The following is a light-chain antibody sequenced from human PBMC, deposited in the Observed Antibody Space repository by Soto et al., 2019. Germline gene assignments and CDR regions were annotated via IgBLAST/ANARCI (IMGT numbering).Light chain of an antibody. CDR2: EDT. CDR1: FSDVGGYDY. J-gene: IGLJ1*01. CDR3: SSHTSGSTGV. V-gene: IGLV2-14*01. Sequence: QSVVTQPASESGSPGQSIAISCTGTFSDVGGYDYVSWYQQHPDKAPKLMIYEDTKRPSGVSNRFSGSKSGNTASLTISGLQPEDEADYYCSSHTSGSTGVFGSGTKVTVL.